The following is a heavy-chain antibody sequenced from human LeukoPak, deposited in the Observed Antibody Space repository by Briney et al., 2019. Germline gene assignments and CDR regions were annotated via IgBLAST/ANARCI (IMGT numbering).Heavy chain of an antibody. D-gene: IGHD2/OR15-2a*01. V-gene: IGHV4-38-2*02. Sequence: PSETLSLXCIVSGYSINSGYHWGWIRQPPGGGLEWIGSIYHSGSTYYNPSLKSRVTISVDTSKNQFSLKLSSVTAADTAVYYCARHSRYYTGYFDYWGQGTLVTVSS. CDR2: IYHSGST. CDR3: ARHSRYYTGYFDY. CDR1: GYSINSGYH. J-gene: IGHJ4*02.